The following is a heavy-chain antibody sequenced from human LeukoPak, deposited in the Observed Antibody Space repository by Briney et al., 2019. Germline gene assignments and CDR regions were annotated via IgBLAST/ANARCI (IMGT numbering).Heavy chain of an antibody. CDR2: IYYSGST. D-gene: IGHD5-12*01. CDR1: GGSISSYY. Sequence: SETLSLTCTVSGGSISSYYWSWIRQPPGKGPEWIGYIYYSGSTNYNPSLKSRVTISVDRSKNQFSLKLSSVTAAGTAVYYCASSGYSGYDRSRNFDYWGQGTLVTVSS. CDR3: ASSGYSGYDRSRNFDY. V-gene: IGHV4-59*12. J-gene: IGHJ4*02.